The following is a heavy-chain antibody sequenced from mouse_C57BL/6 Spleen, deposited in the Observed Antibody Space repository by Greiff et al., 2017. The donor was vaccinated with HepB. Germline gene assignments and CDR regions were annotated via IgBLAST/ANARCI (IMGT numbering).Heavy chain of an antibody. CDR2: IYPVSGCT. V-gene: IGHV1-55*01. CDR1: GYTFTSYW. J-gene: IGHJ4*01. D-gene: IGHD1-1*01. CDR3: QYSEINPSGSVYALDY. Sequence: QVQLQQPGAELVMPGASVKLSCKASGYTFTSYWITWVKQRPGQGLEWIGDIYPVSGCTNYNEKFKSKATLTVDTSSSTAYMQLSSLTSEDSAVSSGQYSEINPSGSVYALDYWGQGTTVTVTS.